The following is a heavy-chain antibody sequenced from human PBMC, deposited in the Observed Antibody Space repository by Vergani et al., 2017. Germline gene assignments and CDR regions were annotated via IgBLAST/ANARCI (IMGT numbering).Heavy chain of an antibody. CDR2: TSPDGDIT. CDR3: LTGTTEPY. CDR1: GFAFDRYW. Sequence: EEQLVESGGGLVQPGGSLRLSCAASGFAFDRYWMHWVRQTPEKGLVCVSRTSPDGDITLNADSVKGRFTISRDNARTTLYLQMTNLRAEDTAVYYCLTGTTEPYWGQGTLVTVSS. V-gene: IGHV3-74*01. D-gene: IGHD4-17*01. J-gene: IGHJ4*02.